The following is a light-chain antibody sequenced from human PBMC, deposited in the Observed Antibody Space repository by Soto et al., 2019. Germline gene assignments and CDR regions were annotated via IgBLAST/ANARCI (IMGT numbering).Light chain of an antibody. Sequence: QSVLTQPASVSGSPGQSITISCTGTSSDVGSYNLVSWYQQHPGKAPKLMIYEGSKRPSGVSNRFSGSKSGNTASLTISGLPAEDEADYYCCSYAGSSTPFGGGTKLTVL. CDR2: EGS. V-gene: IGLV2-23*01. CDR1: SSDVGSYNL. J-gene: IGLJ2*01. CDR3: CSYAGSSTP.